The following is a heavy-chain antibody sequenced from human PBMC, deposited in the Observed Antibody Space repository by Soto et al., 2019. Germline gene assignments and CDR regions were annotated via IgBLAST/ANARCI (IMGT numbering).Heavy chain of an antibody. CDR2: IHYTGNT. Sequence: KGLELIGYIHYTGNTKNNPSLESRVVISIDTSKNQFSLKLTSVTAADTAVYYCATREPNSRTYFGVFDYWGQGTQVTVSS. D-gene: IGHD1-26*01. V-gene: IGHV4-59*08. CDR3: ATREPNSRTYFGVFDY. J-gene: IGHJ4*02.